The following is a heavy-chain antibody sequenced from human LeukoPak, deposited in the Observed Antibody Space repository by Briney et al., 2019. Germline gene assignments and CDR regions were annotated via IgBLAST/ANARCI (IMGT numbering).Heavy chain of an antibody. CDR1: GFTFSSYA. CDR3: ARDRSSSWYNLDYFDY. CDR2: ISYDGSNK. D-gene: IGHD6-13*01. V-gene: IGHV3-30-3*01. Sequence: GRSLRLSCAASGFTFSSYAMHWVRQAPGKGLEWVAVISYDGSNKYYADSVKGRFTISRDNSKNTLYLQMNSLRAEDTAVYYCARDRSSSWYNLDYFDYWGQGTQVTVSS. J-gene: IGHJ4*02.